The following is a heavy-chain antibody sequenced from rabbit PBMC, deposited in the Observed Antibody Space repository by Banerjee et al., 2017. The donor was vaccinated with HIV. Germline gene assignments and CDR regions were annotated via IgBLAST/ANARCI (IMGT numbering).Heavy chain of an antibody. CDR3: ARTPYDDYGDPTYYFNL. CDR2: IYTGSGST. J-gene: IGHJ4*01. V-gene: IGHV1S40*01. D-gene: IGHD2-1*01. Sequence: QSLEESGGDLVKPGASLTLTCTASGFSFSSSDYMCWVRQAPGKGLEWIGCIYTGSGSTYYASWAKGRFTITKTSSTTVDLKMNSLTAADTATYFCARTPYDDYGDPTYYFNLWGQGTLVTVS. CDR1: GFSFSSSDY.